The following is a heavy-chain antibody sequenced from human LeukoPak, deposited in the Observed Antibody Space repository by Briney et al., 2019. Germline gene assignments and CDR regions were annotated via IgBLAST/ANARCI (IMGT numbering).Heavy chain of an antibody. V-gene: IGHV3-23*01. D-gene: IGHD3-9*01. Sequence: SGGSLRLSCAASGFTFSNYAMGWVRQAPGKGLEWVSAISGSGGSTYYADSVKGRFTISRDNSKSTLYLQMNSLRAEDTAVYYCAKEVGLTRYYFYYGMDVWGQGTTVTVSS. CDR1: GFTFSNYA. CDR3: AKEVGLTRYYFYYGMDV. J-gene: IGHJ6*02. CDR2: ISGSGGST.